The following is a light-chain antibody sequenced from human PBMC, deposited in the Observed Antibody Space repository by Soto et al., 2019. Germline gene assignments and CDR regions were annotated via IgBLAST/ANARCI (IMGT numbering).Light chain of an antibody. CDR3: QQYGGSPPYT. CDR2: GAS. CDR1: QSVSSTY. J-gene: IGKJ2*01. Sequence: EIVLTQSPGTLSLSPGGRATLSCRASQSVSSTYLAWYQHKPGQAPRLLIYGASSRATGIPDRFSGSGSGTHFTLTISRLEPEDFALYYCQQYGGSPPYTFGQGTKLEIK. V-gene: IGKV3-20*01.